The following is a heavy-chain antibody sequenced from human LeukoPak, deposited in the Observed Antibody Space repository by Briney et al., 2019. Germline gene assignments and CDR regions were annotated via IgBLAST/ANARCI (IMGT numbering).Heavy chain of an antibody. D-gene: IGHD6-13*01. Sequence: PSETLSLTCTVSGGSISSYYWSWIRQPAGKGLEWIGRIYTSGSTNYNPSLKSRVTMSVDTSKNQFSLKLSSVTAADTAVYYCAREGPWYVKGIAAAGWFDPWGQGTLVTVSS. CDR2: IYTSGST. J-gene: IGHJ5*02. CDR1: GGSISSYY. CDR3: AREGPWYVKGIAAAGWFDP. V-gene: IGHV4-4*07.